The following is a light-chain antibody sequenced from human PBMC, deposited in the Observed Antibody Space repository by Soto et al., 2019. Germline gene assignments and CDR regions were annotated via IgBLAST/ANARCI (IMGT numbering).Light chain of an antibody. CDR3: QQFSSYPLT. Sequence: AIQLTQSPSSLSASVGDRVTISCRASQGISSSLAWYQQKPGKTPDLLIFDASTLKTGVSSRFSGSGSVTDFALTISSLQPEDFATYYCQQFSSYPLTFGQGTQVEIK. CDR2: DAS. V-gene: IGKV1-13*02. CDR1: QGISSS. J-gene: IGKJ1*01.